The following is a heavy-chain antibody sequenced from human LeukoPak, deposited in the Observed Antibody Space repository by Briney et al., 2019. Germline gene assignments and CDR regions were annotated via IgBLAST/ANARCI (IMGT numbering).Heavy chain of an antibody. J-gene: IGHJ6*02. CDR3: ARAYCSSTSCYTWMYYYYGMDV. Sequence: SVKVSCKASGGTFSSYAISWVRQAPGQGLEWMGGIIPIFGTANYAQKFQGRVTITADESTSTAYMELSSLRSEDTAVYYCARAYCSSTSCYTWMYYYYGMDVWGQGTTVTVSS. CDR1: GGTFSSYA. CDR2: IIPIFGTA. V-gene: IGHV1-69*13. D-gene: IGHD2-2*02.